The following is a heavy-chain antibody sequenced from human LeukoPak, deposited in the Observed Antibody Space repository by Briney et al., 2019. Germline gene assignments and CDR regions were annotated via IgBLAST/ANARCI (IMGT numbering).Heavy chain of an antibody. CDR2: TFFRSKWYN. J-gene: IGHJ4*02. CDR3: ARKLGSSSGWNYFDY. V-gene: IGHV6-1*01. CDR1: GDSVSSYSAA. D-gene: IGHD6-19*01. Sequence: SQTLSLTCAISGDSVSSYSAAWNWIRPSPSRGLEWLGRTFFRSKWYNDYAVSVKSRITINPDTSKNQFSLQLNSVTPEDTAVYYCARKLGSSSGWNYFDYWGQGTLVTVSS.